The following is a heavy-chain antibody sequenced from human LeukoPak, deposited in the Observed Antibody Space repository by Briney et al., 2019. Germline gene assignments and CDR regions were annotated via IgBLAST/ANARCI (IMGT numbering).Heavy chain of an antibody. J-gene: IGHJ4*02. Sequence: SQTLSLTCTVSGGSISGGDFHWSWVRQPPGKGLEWIGYIYYTGRTYYNPSLKSRVTISVDMSKNQFSLKLSSVTAADTAVYYCARGSSSSPTVFDYWGQGTLVTVSS. CDR2: IYYTGRT. V-gene: IGHV4-30-4*01. CDR3: ARGSSSSPTVFDY. D-gene: IGHD6-6*01. CDR1: GGSISGGDFH.